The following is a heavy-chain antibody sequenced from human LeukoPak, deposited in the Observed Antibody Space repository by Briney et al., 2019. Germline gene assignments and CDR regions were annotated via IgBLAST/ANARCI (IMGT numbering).Heavy chain of an antibody. Sequence: GRSLRLSCAASGFTFSSYAMHWVRQAPGKGLEWVAVISYDGSNKYYAGSVKGRFTISRDNSKNTLYLQMNSLRAEDTAVYYCARGPPGYYYYYMDVWGKGTTVTVSS. CDR1: GFTFSSYA. J-gene: IGHJ6*03. CDR3: ARGPPGYYYYYMDV. CDR2: ISYDGSNK. V-gene: IGHV3-30*04.